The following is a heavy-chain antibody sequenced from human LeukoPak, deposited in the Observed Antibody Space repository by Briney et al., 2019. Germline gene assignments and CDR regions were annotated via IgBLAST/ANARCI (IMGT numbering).Heavy chain of an antibody. D-gene: IGHD1-1*01. J-gene: IGHJ5*02. Sequence: ASVKVSCKASGYTFTSYAMHWVRQAPGQRLEWMGWINAGNGNTKYSQKFQGRVTITRDTSASTAYMELSSLRSEDAAVYYCARRVQLERRGGFDPWGQGTLVTVSS. CDR2: INAGNGNT. CDR1: GYTFTSYA. V-gene: IGHV1-3*01. CDR3: ARRVQLERRGGFDP.